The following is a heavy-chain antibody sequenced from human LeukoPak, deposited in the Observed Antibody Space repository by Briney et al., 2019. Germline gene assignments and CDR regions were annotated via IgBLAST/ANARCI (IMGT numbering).Heavy chain of an antibody. D-gene: IGHD4-17*01. CDR2: IWYDGSNK. J-gene: IGHJ6*02. V-gene: IGHV3-33*01. CDR3: ARDYGDYEAYYYYYGMDV. Sequence: GRSLRLSCAASGFTFSSYGKHWVRQAPGKGLEWVAVIWYDGSNKYYAGSVKGRFTISRDNSKNTLYLQMNSLRAEDTAVYYCARDYGDYEAYYYYYGMDVWGQGTTVTVSS. CDR1: GFTFSSYG.